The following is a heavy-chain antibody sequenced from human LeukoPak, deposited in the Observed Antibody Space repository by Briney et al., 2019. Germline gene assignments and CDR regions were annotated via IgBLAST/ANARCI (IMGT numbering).Heavy chain of an antibody. Sequence: NTSETLSLTCAVSGYSISSGYYWGWIRQPPGKGLEWIGSIYHSGSTYYNPSLKSRVTISVDTSKNQFSLKLSSVTAADTAVYYCARRGYGDYADAFDIWGQGTMVTVSS. J-gene: IGHJ3*02. CDR2: IYHSGST. CDR1: GYSISSGYY. CDR3: ARRGYGDYADAFDI. D-gene: IGHD4-17*01. V-gene: IGHV4-38-2*01.